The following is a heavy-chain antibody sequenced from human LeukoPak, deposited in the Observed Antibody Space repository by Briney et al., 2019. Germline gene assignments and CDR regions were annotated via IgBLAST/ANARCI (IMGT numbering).Heavy chain of an antibody. CDR3: ATLTEGSGAFDI. D-gene: IGHD1-14*01. J-gene: IGHJ3*02. CDR2: ISGSGGST. Sequence: GGSLRLSCAASGFTFSSYAMSWVRQAPGKGLEWVSAISGSGGSTYYADSVKGRFTISRDNSKNTLYLQMNSLRAEDTAVYYCATLTEGSGAFDIWGQGTMVTVSS. CDR1: GFTFSSYA. V-gene: IGHV3-23*01.